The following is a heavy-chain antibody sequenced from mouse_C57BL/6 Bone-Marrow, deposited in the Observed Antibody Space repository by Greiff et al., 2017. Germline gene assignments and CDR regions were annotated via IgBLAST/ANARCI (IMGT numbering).Heavy chain of an antibody. CDR2: IDPENGDT. V-gene: IGHV14-4*01. Sequence: VQLQQSGAELVRPGASVKLSCTASGFNIKDDYMHWVKQRPEQGLEWIGWIDPENGDTEYASKFQGTATITTDTSSNTAYLQLSSLPSEDTAVYYCSTDTTVVAPAYWGQGTLVTVSA. CDR3: STDTTVVAPAY. J-gene: IGHJ3*01. CDR1: GFNIKDDY. D-gene: IGHD1-1*01.